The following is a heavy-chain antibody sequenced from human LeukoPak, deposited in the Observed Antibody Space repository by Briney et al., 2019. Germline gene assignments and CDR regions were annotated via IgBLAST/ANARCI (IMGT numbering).Heavy chain of an antibody. J-gene: IGHJ4*02. V-gene: IGHV3-73*01. CDR2: IRSKLNSYAT. CDR3: TRQVEMTTGSDS. CDR1: GFIFSGSA. Sequence: PGGSLRLSCAAAGFIFSGSAMHWVRQASGKGLEWVGRIRSKLNSYATGYAASVKGRFTVSRDDSKNTAYLQMNSLKTEDTAVYCCTRQVEMTTGSDSWGQGTLVTVSS. D-gene: IGHD5-24*01.